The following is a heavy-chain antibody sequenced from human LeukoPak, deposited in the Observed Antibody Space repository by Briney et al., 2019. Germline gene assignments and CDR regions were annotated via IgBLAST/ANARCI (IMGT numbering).Heavy chain of an antibody. Sequence: SETLSLTCTVPGGSISSYYWSWIRQPPGKGLEWIGYIYYSGSTNYNPSLKSRVTISVDTSKNQFSLKLSSVTAADTAVYYCARDRNGWDSFDYWGQGTLVTVSS. J-gene: IGHJ4*02. CDR1: GGSISSYY. CDR2: IYYSGST. V-gene: IGHV4-59*01. D-gene: IGHD6-19*01. CDR3: ARDRNGWDSFDY.